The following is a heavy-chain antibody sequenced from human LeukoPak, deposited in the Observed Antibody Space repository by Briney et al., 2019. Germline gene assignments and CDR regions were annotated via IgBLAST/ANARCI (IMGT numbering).Heavy chain of an antibody. V-gene: IGHV4-4*07. D-gene: IGHD3-10*01. Sequence: SETLSLTCTVSGGSISSYYWSWIRQPAGKGLEWIGRIYTSGSTNYNPSLKSRATMSVDTSKNQFSLKLSSVTAADTAVYYCARDTYYYGSGSFSYFDYWGQGTLVTVSS. J-gene: IGHJ4*02. CDR3: ARDTYYYGSGSFSYFDY. CDR2: IYTSGST. CDR1: GGSISSYY.